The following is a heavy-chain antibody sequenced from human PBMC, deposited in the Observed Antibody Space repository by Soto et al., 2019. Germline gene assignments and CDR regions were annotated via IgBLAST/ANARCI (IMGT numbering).Heavy chain of an antibody. CDR3: ARSEEDSDYYHYGLDV. V-gene: IGHV6-1*01. CDR2: TYYRSRWYS. CDR1: GDSVSSSSVA. Sequence: SQTLSLTCVISGDSVSSSSVAWNWVRQSPSRGLEWLGRTYYRSRWYSDFAVSVRGRIVMNADTSKNQFSLQLNSVTPEDTAVYFCARSEEDSDYYHYGLDVWGQGTTVTVSS. D-gene: IGHD2-15*01. J-gene: IGHJ6*02.